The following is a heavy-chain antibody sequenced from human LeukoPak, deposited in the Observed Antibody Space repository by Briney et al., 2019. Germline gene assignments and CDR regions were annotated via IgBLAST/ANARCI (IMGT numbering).Heavy chain of an antibody. Sequence: GGSLRLSCAASGFTFSSYAMSWVRQAPGKGLEWVSAISGSGGSTYYADSVKGRFTISRDNSKNTLYLQMNSLRAEDTAVYYCAKDRHHSSSSRSSYYFDYWGQGTLVTVSS. CDR1: GFTFSSYA. CDR3: AKDRHHSSSSRSSYYFDY. J-gene: IGHJ4*02. D-gene: IGHD6-6*01. V-gene: IGHV3-23*01. CDR2: ISGSGGST.